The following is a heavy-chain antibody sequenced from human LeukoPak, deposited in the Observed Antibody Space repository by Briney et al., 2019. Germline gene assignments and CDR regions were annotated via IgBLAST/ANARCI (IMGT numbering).Heavy chain of an antibody. V-gene: IGHV3-21*01. CDR1: GFTFSSYS. D-gene: IGHD2-8*01. J-gene: IGHJ3*02. Sequence: GGSLRLSCAASGFTFSSYSMNWVRQAPGKGLEWVSSISSSSSYIYYADSVTGRFTISRDNAKNSLYLQMNSRRAEDTAVYYCARASIVLMVYATAFDIWGQGTMVTVSS. CDR3: ARASIVLMVYATAFDI. CDR2: ISSSSSYI.